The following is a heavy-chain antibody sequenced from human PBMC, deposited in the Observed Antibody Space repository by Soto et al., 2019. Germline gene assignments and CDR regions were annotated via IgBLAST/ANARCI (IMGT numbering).Heavy chain of an antibody. CDR2: VSSDGGST. CDR3: ARRVNGYFDY. V-gene: IGHV3-23*01. J-gene: IGHJ4*02. Sequence: SGFTFNNHAMSWVRQAPGKGLEWVSIVSSDGGSTYYTDSVRGRFTISRDSSKNMLYLEMNSLRAEDTAVYYCARRVNGYFDYWGQGALVTVSA. D-gene: IGHD2-8*01. CDR1: GFTFNNHA.